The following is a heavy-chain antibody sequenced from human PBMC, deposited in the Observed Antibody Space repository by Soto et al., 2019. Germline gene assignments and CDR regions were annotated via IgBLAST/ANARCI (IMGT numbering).Heavy chain of an antibody. D-gene: IGHD5-18*01. CDR2: IIPIFGTA. J-gene: IGHJ4*02. CDR3: ARESLDKKRGYSYGYHDY. V-gene: IGHV1-69*13. CDR1: GGTFSSYA. Sequence: GASVKVSCKASGGTFSSYAISWVRQAPGQGLEWMGGIIPIFGTANYAQKFQGRVTITADESTSTAYMELSSLRSEDTAVYHCARESLDKKRGYSYGYHDYWGQGTLVTVS.